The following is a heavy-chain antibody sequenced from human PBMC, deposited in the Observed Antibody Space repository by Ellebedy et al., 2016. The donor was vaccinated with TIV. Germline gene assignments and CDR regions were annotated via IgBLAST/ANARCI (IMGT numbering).Heavy chain of an antibody. CDR2: IGGDGSHR. D-gene: IGHD3-10*01. CDR3: AQGTGVRGVLEY. CDR1: GYNFACCA. J-gene: IGHJ4*02. V-gene: IGHV3-30*02. Sequence: GGSLRLSCSVSGYNFACCAIHWVRQAPGKGLEWVAIIGGDGSHRYYGDSVKGRFTVSRDNSKNTVYLQMNSLRAEDTAVYYCAQGTGVRGVLEYWGQGTLVTVSS.